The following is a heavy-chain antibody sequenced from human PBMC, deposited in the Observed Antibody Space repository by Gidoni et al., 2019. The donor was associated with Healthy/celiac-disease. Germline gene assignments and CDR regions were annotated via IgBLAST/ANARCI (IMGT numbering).Heavy chain of an antibody. Sequence: EVRLVESGGGLVQPGGSLRLSCAASGFTFSSYWMHWVRQAPGKGLVWVSRINSDGSSTSYADSVKGRFTISRDNAKNTLYLQMNSLRAEDTAVYYCARVGDSYGGIVSAFDIWGQGTMVTVSS. CDR3: ARVGDSYGGIVSAFDI. CDR1: GFTFSSYW. D-gene: IGHD5-18*01. V-gene: IGHV3-74*01. J-gene: IGHJ3*02. CDR2: INSDGSST.